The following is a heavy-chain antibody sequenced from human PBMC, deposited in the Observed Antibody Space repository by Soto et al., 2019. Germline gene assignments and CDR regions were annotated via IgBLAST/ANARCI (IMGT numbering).Heavy chain of an antibody. CDR1: GFTFSSYG. D-gene: IGHD3-9*01. V-gene: IGHV3-30*18. CDR3: AKESYDILTGTDAFDI. J-gene: IGHJ3*02. CDR2: ISYDGSNK. Sequence: PGGSLRLSCAASGFTFSSYGMHWVRQAPGKGLEWVAVISYDGSNKYYADSVKGRFTISRDNSKNTLYLQMNSLRAEDTAVYYCAKESYDILTGTDAFDIWGQGTMVTVSS.